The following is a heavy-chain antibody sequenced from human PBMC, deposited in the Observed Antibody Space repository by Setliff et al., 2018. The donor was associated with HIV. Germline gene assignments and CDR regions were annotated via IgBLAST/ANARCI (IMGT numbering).Heavy chain of an antibody. V-gene: IGHV3-21*01. CDR1: GFIFSGYT. CDR2: ISSSGNFI. J-gene: IGHJ6*03. D-gene: IGHD1-26*01. Sequence: GGSLRLSCAASGFIFSGYTMVWVRQAPGKGLEWVSSISSSGNFIYYEDSVKGRFTISRDNAKNSLYLQMNSLRAEDTAVYYCARDGGSSPSPVSDYYYYYMDVWGKGTTVTVSS. CDR3: ARDGGSSPSPVSDYYYYYMDV.